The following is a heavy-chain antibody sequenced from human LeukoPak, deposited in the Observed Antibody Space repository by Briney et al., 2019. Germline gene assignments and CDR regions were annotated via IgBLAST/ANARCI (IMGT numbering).Heavy chain of an antibody. V-gene: IGHV4-59*01. CDR2: IYYSGST. J-gene: IGHJ6*03. D-gene: IGHD5-24*01. CDR3: ARSRDGYNYMDV. CDR1: GGSISSYY. Sequence: SETLSLTCTVSGGSISSYYWSWIRQPPGKGLEWIGYIYYSGSTNYNPSLKSRVTISVDASRNQFSLKLRSATAADTAMYYCARSRDGYNYMDVWGKGTTVTVSS.